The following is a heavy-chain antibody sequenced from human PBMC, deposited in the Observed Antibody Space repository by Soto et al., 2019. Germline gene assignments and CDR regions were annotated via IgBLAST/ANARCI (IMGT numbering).Heavy chain of an antibody. CDR3: ARPKGSYSSGYYYFDY. J-gene: IGHJ4*02. CDR1: GGTFSTYA. D-gene: IGHD6-19*01. V-gene: IGHV1-69*13. Sequence: GASVKVSCKTSGGTFSTYAIYWVRQAPGQGLEWMGAIIPLFGTADYAQKFQGRVTITADESTSTAYMELSSLRSEDTAVYYSARPKGSYSSGYYYFDYWGQGTLVTVSS. CDR2: IIPLFGTA.